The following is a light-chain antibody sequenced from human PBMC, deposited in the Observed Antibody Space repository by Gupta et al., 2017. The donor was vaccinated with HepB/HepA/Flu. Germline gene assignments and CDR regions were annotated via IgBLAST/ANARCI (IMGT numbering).Light chain of an antibody. CDR1: QSFSNN. CDR3: QQYTTWPRT. Sequence: EIVMTQSPATLSVSPGERATLSCGASQSFSNNLAWYQQKPGQAPRLLIYDASTRATGIPARFSGSGSGTEFTLTLSSLQSEDFAVYYCQQYTTWPRTFGQGTKVEIK. J-gene: IGKJ1*01. V-gene: IGKV3-15*01. CDR2: DAS.